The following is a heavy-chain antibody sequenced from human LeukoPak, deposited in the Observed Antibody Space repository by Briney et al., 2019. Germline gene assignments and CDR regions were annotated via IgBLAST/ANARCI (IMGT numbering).Heavy chain of an antibody. CDR1: GFIFSNNA. CDR2: ISGNGNDI. J-gene: IGHJ5*02. D-gene: IGHD4/OR15-4a*01. CDR3: VRIPNGANFPNWFDP. V-gene: IGHV3-21*01. Sequence: SGGSLRLSCAASGFIFSNNAMNWVRRTPGKGLEWVSSISGNGNDINYRDSVKGRFTISRDNTRNSLYLQMDSLRVEDTAIYYCVRIPNGANFPNWFDPWGQGTLVTVSS.